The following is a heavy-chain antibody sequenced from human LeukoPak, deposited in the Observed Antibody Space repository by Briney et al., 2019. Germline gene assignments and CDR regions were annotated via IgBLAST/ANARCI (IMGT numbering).Heavy chain of an antibody. CDR1: GYTFTGYY. D-gene: IGHD5-18*01. CDR3: ARDLFMGYSYGYADY. Sequence: ASVKVSCKTSGYTFTGYYIHWVRQAPGQGLEWMGWIYPHSGGTNYAQSFQGRVTMTRDTSISTAYMELTRLRSDDTAIYYCARDLFMGYSYGYADYWGQGTLVTVSS. J-gene: IGHJ4*02. V-gene: IGHV1-2*02. CDR2: IYPHSGGT.